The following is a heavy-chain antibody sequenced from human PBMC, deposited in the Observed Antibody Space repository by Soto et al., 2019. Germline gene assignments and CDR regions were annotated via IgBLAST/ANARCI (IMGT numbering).Heavy chain of an antibody. CDR2: MNPNSGNT. Sequence: QVQLVQSGAEVKKPGASVKVSCKAPGYTFTSYDINWVRQATGQGHERMGWMNPNSGNTGYAQKFQGRVTMTRNTSIGTAYMELSSLRSEGTAVYYCARFRSGYSVWFDPWGQGTLVTVSS. V-gene: IGHV1-8*01. CDR3: ARFRSGYSVWFDP. CDR1: GYTFTSYD. J-gene: IGHJ5*02. D-gene: IGHD3-3*01.